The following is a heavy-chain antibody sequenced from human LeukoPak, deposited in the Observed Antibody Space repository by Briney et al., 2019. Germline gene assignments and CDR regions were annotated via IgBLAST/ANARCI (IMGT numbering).Heavy chain of an antibody. J-gene: IGHJ4*02. CDR2: IIPIFGTA. D-gene: IGHD3-9*01. Sequence: SVKDLCKASGGTFNSYAISWVRQAPGQGLECMGGIIPIFGTANYAQKFQGRVTITADESTSTAYMELSSLRSEDTAVYYCAIPNYDILTGPDLNYFYNTGPGTLVTVSS. CDR1: GGTFNSYA. V-gene: IGHV1-69*13. CDR3: AIPNYDILTGPDLNYFYN.